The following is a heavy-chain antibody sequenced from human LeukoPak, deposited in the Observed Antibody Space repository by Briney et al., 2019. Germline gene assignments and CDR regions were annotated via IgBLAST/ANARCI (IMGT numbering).Heavy chain of an antibody. D-gene: IGHD5-24*01. Sequence: PSETLSLTCTVSGGSISSYYWSWIRQPPGKGLEWIGYIYYSGSTNYNPSLKSRVTISVDTSKNQFSLKLSSVTAADTAVYYCAREGGYNQFTGWGQGTLVAVSS. CDR1: GGSISSYY. CDR2: IYYSGST. J-gene: IGHJ4*02. V-gene: IGHV4-59*01. CDR3: AREGGYNQFTG.